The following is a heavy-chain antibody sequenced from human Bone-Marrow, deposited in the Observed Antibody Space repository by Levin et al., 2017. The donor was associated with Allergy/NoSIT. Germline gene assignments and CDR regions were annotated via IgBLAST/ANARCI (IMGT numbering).Heavy chain of an antibody. V-gene: IGHV3-48*03. CDR3: ARDGRGVPSRYYYYMDV. CDR2: ISGSGGTI. Sequence: PGGSLRLSCAASGFTFSSYEMNWVRQAPGKGLEWVAYISGSGGTIYYGDSVRGRFSISRDNAKNSLYLQMNSLRAEDTALYYCARDGRGVPSRYYYYMDVWGTGTMVTVSS. D-gene: IGHD3-10*01. J-gene: IGHJ6*03. CDR1: GFTFSSYE.